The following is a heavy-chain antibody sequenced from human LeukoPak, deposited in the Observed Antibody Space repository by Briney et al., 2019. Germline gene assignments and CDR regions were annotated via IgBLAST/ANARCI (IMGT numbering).Heavy chain of an antibody. CDR2: IFHGGNI. D-gene: IGHD6-6*01. CDR3: ARDMEYSKNWAFDY. J-gene: IGHJ4*02. Sequence: PSETLSLTCSVSGDSVTSSNWWNWVRQSPGKGLEWIVEIFHGGNIHYNPSLKSRITVSLDKSKNQVSLNLSSVTAADTAVYYCARDMEYSKNWAFDYWGQGIQVTVSS. CDR1: GDSVTSSNW. V-gene: IGHV4-4*02.